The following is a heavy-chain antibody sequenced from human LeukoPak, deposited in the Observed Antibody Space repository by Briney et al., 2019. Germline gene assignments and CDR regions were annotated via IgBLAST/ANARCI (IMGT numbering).Heavy chain of an antibody. V-gene: IGHV3-30-3*01. J-gene: IGHJ4*02. CDR3: ARGYLWFGELSSNFDY. Sequence: GRSLRLSCAASGFTFSSYAMHWVRQAPGKGLEWVAVISYDGSNKYYADSVKGRFTISRDNSKNTLYLQMNSLRAEDTAVYYCARGYLWFGELSSNFDYWGQGTLVTVSS. CDR2: ISYDGSNK. CDR1: GFTFSSYA. D-gene: IGHD3-10*01.